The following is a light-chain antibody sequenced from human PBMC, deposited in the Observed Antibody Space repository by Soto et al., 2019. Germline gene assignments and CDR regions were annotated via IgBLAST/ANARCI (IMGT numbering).Light chain of an antibody. CDR1: SSDVGGYNY. V-gene: IGLV2-8*01. CDR2: EVT. Sequence: QSVLTQPPSASGSPGQSVAISCTGTSSDVGGYNYVSWYQQHPGKAPKLMFYEVTKRTSGVPDRFSGSKSGNTASLTVSGLEAEDEAYYYFCSYAGSSNVFGTGTKLTVL. CDR3: CSYAGSSNV. J-gene: IGLJ1*01.